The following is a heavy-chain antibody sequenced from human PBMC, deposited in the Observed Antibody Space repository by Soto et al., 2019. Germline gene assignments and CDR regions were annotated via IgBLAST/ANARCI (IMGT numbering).Heavy chain of an antibody. CDR2: ISAYNGNT. D-gene: IGHD5-12*01. CDR3: ARAPRFIVATIVSPQQLVLFHY. J-gene: IGHJ4*02. Sequence: GASVKVSCKASGYTFTIYGISWVRQAPGQGLEWMGWISAYNGNTNYAQKLQGRVTMTTDTSTSTAYVELRSLRSDDTSVYYCARAPRFIVATIVSPQQLVLFHYWGQGTLVTVSS. CDR1: GYTFTIYG. V-gene: IGHV1-18*01.